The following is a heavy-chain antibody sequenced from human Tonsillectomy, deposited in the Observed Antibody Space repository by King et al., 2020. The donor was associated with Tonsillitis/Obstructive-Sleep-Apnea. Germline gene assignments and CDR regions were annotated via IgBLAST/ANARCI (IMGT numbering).Heavy chain of an antibody. CDR2: IWYDGSNK. CDR3: GSVGRSSTSCPSCCFDY. Sequence: VQLVESGGGVVQPGRSLRLSCAASGFTFSSYGMHWVRQAPGKGLEWVAVIWYDGSNKYYADSVKGRFTISRDNSTNTLYLQMNSLRAEDTAVYYFGSVGRSSTSCPSCCFDYWGQGTLVTVSS. V-gene: IGHV3-33*01. J-gene: IGHJ4*02. CDR1: GFTFSSYG. D-gene: IGHD2-2*01.